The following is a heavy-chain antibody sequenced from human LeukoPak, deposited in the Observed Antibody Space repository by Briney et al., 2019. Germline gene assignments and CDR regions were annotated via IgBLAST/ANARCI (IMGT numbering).Heavy chain of an antibody. CDR2: IIPIFGTA. D-gene: IGHD2-15*01. V-gene: IGHV1-69*13. Sequence: ASVKVSCKASGGTFSSYAISWVRRAPGQGLEWMGGIIPIFGTANYAQKFQGRVTITADESTSTAYMELSSLRSEDTAVYYCARSRVVLMVVAAKGAGFDPWGQGTLVTVSS. J-gene: IGHJ5*02. CDR1: GGTFSSYA. CDR3: ARSRVVLMVVAAKGAGFDP.